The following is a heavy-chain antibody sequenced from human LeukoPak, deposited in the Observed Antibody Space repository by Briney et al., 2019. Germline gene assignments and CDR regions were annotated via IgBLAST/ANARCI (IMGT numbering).Heavy chain of an antibody. J-gene: IGHJ4*02. CDR2: IKQGGSEK. Sequence: GGSLRLSCAASGFTLRNYAMMWLRQAPGKGLEWVANIKQGGSEKYYVDSVKGRFTISRDNAKNSLYLQMNSLRAEDTAVYYCARDRRKLGYYYDSSGYYDYWGQGTLVTVSS. CDR3: ARDRRKLGYYYDSSGYYDY. CDR1: GFTLRNYA. D-gene: IGHD3-22*01. V-gene: IGHV3-7*01.